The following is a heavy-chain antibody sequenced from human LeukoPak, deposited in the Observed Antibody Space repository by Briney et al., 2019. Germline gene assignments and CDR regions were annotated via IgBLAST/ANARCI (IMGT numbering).Heavy chain of an antibody. CDR2: IYHSGTT. CDR1: AYSISSGYY. Sequence: PSETLSLTCSVSAYSISSGYYWGWIRQPPGKGLEWIGNIYHSGTTYYNPSLKSRVTISVDTSKNQFSLNLTSVTAADTAVYYCARVYSSGWYCFDYWGQGTLVTVSS. CDR3: ARVYSSGWYCFDY. J-gene: IGHJ4*02. V-gene: IGHV4-38-2*02. D-gene: IGHD6-19*01.